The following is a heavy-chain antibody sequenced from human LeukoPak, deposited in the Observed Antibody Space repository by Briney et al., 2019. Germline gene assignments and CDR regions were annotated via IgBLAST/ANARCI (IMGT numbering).Heavy chain of an antibody. CDR2: IYTSGST. CDR1: GGSISSYY. V-gene: IGHV4-4*07. Sequence: SETLSLTCTVSGGSISSYYWSWIRQPAGKGLEWIGRIYTSGSTNYNPSLKSRVTMSVDTSKNQFSLKLSSVTAADTAVYYCARDGFWSGNYYMDVWGKGTTVTVSS. CDR3: ARDGFWSGNYYMDV. D-gene: IGHD3-3*01. J-gene: IGHJ6*03.